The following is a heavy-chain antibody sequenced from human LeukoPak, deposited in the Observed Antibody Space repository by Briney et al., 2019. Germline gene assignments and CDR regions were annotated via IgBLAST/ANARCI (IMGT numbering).Heavy chain of an antibody. CDR1: GGSISSSY. J-gene: IGHJ5*02. Sequence: SETLSLTCSISGGSISSSYWSWIRQPAGKGLEWIGRISTSGTTNYRPSLKGRLTMSIDTSKKQFSLNLRSVTAADTAMYYCARDMGGGWFDPWGQGALVTVSS. V-gene: IGHV4-4*07. CDR3: ARDMGGGWFDP. CDR2: ISTSGTT. D-gene: IGHD1-26*01.